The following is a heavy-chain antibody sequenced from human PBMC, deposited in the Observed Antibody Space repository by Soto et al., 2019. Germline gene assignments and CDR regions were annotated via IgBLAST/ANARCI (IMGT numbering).Heavy chain of an antibody. Sequence: GGSLRLSCAASGFTFSSYAMSWVRQATGKGLEWVSAISGSGGSTYYADSVKGRFTISRDNSKNTLYLQMNSLRAEDTAVYYCAKERGHDYIWGSYRYTRAPFDYWGQGTLVTVSS. CDR3: AKERGHDYIWGSYRYTRAPFDY. CDR1: GFTFSSYA. D-gene: IGHD3-16*02. CDR2: ISGSGGST. J-gene: IGHJ4*02. V-gene: IGHV3-23*01.